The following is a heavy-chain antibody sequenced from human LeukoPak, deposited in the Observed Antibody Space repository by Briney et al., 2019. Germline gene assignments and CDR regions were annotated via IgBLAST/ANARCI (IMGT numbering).Heavy chain of an antibody. D-gene: IGHD5-18*01. J-gene: IGHJ4*02. V-gene: IGHV3-7*01. Sequence: AETLRLSCAASGFIFSSYWMAWVRQAPGKGLEWVANIKEDGSDKNYVDYVKGRFTISRDNAKNSLYLQMNSLRAEDTAVYYCARDAGYGYDRFDYWGQGTQVTVSS. CDR2: IKEDGSDK. CDR3: ARDAGYGYDRFDY. CDR1: GFIFSSYW.